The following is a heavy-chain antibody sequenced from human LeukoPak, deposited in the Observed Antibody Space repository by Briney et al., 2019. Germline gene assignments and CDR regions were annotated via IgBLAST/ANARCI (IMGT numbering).Heavy chain of an antibody. Sequence: KPSETLSLTCTVSGVSISTYYWSWIAHAQGNGLEWSGYIYYSMSTNYNPSLKSRVTISVDTSKHQVSLNLSSVTAADTAVYYCARDKHNPNCSGGRCYSYFFDSWGQGTLVTVSS. V-gene: IGHV4-59*01. CDR3: ARDKHNPNCSGGRCYSYFFDS. CDR2: IYYSMST. D-gene: IGHD2-15*01. J-gene: IGHJ4*02. CDR1: GVSISTYY.